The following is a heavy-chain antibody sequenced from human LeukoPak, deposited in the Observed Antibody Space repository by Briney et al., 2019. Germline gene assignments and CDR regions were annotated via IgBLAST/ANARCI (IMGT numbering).Heavy chain of an antibody. Sequence: ASVKVSCKASGYTFTGYYMHWVRQAPGQGLEWMGWINPNSGGTNYAQKFQGRVTMTRDTSISTVYMELSSLRSEDTAVYYCARDCSSTSCYGGGDYWGQGTLVTVSS. CDR3: ARDCSSTSCYGGGDY. D-gene: IGHD2-2*01. V-gene: IGHV1-2*02. CDR2: INPNSGGT. CDR1: GYTFTGYY. J-gene: IGHJ4*02.